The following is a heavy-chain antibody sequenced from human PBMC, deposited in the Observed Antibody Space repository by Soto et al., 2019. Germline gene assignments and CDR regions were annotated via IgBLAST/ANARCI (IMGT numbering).Heavy chain of an antibody. CDR2: INPSGGST. CDR3: ARDYYDFWSGYLSCMDV. V-gene: IGHV1-46*01. D-gene: IGHD3-3*01. J-gene: IGHJ6*02. Sequence: GASVKVSCKASGYTFTSYYMHWVRQAPGQGLEWMGIINPSGGSTSYAQKFQGRVTMTKDTSTSTVYMELSSLRSEDTAVYYCARDYYDFWSGYLSCMDVWGQGTTVTVSS. CDR1: GYTFTSYY.